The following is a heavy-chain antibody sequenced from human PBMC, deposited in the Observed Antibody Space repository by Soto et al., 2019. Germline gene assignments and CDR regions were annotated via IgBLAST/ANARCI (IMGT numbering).Heavy chain of an antibody. V-gene: IGHV4-4*07. CDR1: GGSISTYY. Sequence: TLSLTCTVSGGSISTYYWSWIRQPAGKGLEWIGRIDTSGSTYYNPSLKSRVTISVDTSKNQFSLKLSSVTAADTAVYYCARVRFLEWLLAGWFDPWGQGTLVTVSS. D-gene: IGHD3-3*01. CDR2: IDTSGST. CDR3: ARVRFLEWLLAGWFDP. J-gene: IGHJ5*02.